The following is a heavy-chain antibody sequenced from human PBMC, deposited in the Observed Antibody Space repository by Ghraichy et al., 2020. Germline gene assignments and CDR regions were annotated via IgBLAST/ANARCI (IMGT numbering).Heavy chain of an antibody. V-gene: IGHV3-23*01. CDR2: ISGSGGST. J-gene: IGHJ4*02. CDR3: AKQRKWFGELLYQPLYYFDY. Sequence: GESLNISCAASGFTFSSYAMSWVRQAPGKGLEWVSAISGSGGSTYYADSVKGRFTISRDNSKNTLYLQMNSLRAEDTAVYYCAKQRKWFGELLYQPLYYFDYWGQGTLVTVSS. CDR1: GFTFSSYA. D-gene: IGHD3-10*01.